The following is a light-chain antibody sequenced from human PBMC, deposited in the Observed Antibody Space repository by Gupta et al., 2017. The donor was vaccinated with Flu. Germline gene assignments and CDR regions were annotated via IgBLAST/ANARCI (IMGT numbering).Light chain of an antibody. J-gene: IGLJ3*02. CDR3: QAWDSSGNHRGV. V-gene: IGLV3-21*02. CDR1: NIGSKN. Sequence: SYVLTQPPSVSVAPRQTATITCGGNNIGSKNVHWYQQKPGQAPVLVVYEDSDRPSGIPERLSGSNSGNTATLNITXVXAGDEAXYYCQAWDSSGNHRGVFGGGTKLTVL. CDR2: EDS.